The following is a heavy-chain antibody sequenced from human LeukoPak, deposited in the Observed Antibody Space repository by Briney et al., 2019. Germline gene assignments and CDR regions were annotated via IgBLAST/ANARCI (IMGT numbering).Heavy chain of an antibody. J-gene: IGHJ4*02. Sequence: PGGSLRLSCAASGFTFSSYAMSWVRRAPGKGLEWVSAISGSGGSTYYTDSVKGRFTISRDNSKNTLYLQMNSLRAEDTAVYYCAKMRDYYGSGSSSSWGQGTLVTVSS. D-gene: IGHD3-10*01. V-gene: IGHV3-23*01. CDR1: GFTFSSYA. CDR2: ISGSGGST. CDR3: AKMRDYYGSGSSSS.